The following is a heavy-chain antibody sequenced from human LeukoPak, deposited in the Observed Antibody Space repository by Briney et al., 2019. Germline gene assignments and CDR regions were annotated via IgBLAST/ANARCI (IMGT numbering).Heavy chain of an antibody. D-gene: IGHD4-17*01. Sequence: PSETLSLTCTVSGGSISSGSYYWSLIRQPAGKGLEWIGRIYTSGSTNYNPSLKSRVTISVDTSKNQFSLKLSSVTAADTAVYYCARSVTTVYYYYMDAWGKGTTVTVSS. CDR1: GGSISSGSYY. V-gene: IGHV4-61*02. CDR2: IYTSGST. J-gene: IGHJ6*03. CDR3: ARSVTTVYYYYMDA.